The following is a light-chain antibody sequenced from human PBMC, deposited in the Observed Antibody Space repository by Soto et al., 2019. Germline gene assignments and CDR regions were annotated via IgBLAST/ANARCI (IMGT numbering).Light chain of an antibody. CDR3: AAWDDRLDVYV. CDR1: SSNIGCNT. V-gene: IGLV1-44*01. J-gene: IGLJ1*01. CDR2: STS. Sequence: QSVLTQPPSASGTPGQIVAISCSGSSSNIGCNTVTWYQQLPGTAPKLLIYSTSQRSSGVPGRFSGSKSGASASLSISGLQSEDEADYYCAAWDDRLDVYVFGTGTKLTVL.